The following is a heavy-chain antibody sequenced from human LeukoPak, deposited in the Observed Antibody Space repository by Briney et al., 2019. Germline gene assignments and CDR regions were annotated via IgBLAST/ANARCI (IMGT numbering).Heavy chain of an antibody. CDR1: GFTFSSYA. CDR2: ISYDGSNK. V-gene: IGHV3-30-3*01. CDR3: ARDLSTGDGSLGSDAFDI. J-gene: IGHJ3*02. D-gene: IGHD7-27*01. Sequence: GGSLRLSCAASGFTFSSYAMHWVRQAPGKGLEWVAVISYDGSNKYYADSVKGRFTISRDNSKNTLYLQMNSLRAEDTAVYYCARDLSTGDGSLGSDAFDIWGQGTMVTVSS.